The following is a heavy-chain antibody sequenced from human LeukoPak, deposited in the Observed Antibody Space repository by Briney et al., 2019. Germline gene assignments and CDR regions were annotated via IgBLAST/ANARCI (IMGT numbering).Heavy chain of an antibody. CDR1: GYSINRGYY. D-gene: IGHD1-7*01. Sequence: SETLSLTCAVSGYSINRGYYWGWIRQPPGKGLVWLGSIYHSGSNYYNPSLTSRVTISGDTSKNQFSLKLSSVTAADTAVYYCARHGSLYNWNYYNWFDPWGQGTLVTVSS. CDR3: ARHGSLYNWNYYNWFDP. J-gene: IGHJ5*02. V-gene: IGHV4-38-2*01. CDR2: IYHSGSN.